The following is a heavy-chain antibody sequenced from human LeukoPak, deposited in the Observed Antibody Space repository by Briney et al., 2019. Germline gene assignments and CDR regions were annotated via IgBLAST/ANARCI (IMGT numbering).Heavy chain of an antibody. Sequence: PGGSLRLSCAASGFTFSIYWMSWVRPPPGKGLEWVANIKQDGSEKYYVDSVKGRFTISRENAKKSLYLEMNNRRAEDTAVYYCATDGAGFDTWGQGVLVTVSS. CDR2: IKQDGSEK. V-gene: IGHV3-7*03. CDR3: ATDGAGFDT. CDR1: GFTFSIYW. J-gene: IGHJ5*02.